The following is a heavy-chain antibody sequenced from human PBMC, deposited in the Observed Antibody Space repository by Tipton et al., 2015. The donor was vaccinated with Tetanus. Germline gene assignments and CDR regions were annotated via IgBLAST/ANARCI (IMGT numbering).Heavy chain of an antibody. CDR3: ARVKGTYNHYGLDV. V-gene: IGHV4-30-2*01. CDR2: IYDSGST. Sequence: TLSLTCAVSGGSISSGDYSWSWIRQPPGKGLEWIGYIYDSGSTYYNPSLKSRVTISEDRSKNQISLRLRSVTAADTAVYYCARVKGTYNHYGLDVRGQGTTVTVAS. J-gene: IGHJ6*02. CDR1: GGSISSGDYS. D-gene: IGHD3-10*01.